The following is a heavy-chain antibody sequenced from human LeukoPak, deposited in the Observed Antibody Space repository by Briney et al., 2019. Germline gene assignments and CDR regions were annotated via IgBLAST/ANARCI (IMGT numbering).Heavy chain of an antibody. V-gene: IGHV4-31*03. J-gene: IGHJ3*02. CDR3: ARGDGSHSCAKGFYI. CDR1: GESMRTGGYY. CDR2: IYYSGCT. Sequence: SQTLSLTCSVSGESMRTGGYYWTWIRQHPGKGLEWRGYIYYSGCTSYNPSLKDRISMSVETSNNRLSVKLTAVTAADTAVYFCARGDGSHSCAKGFYIWGQGTLVTVSS. D-gene: IGHD3-16*01.